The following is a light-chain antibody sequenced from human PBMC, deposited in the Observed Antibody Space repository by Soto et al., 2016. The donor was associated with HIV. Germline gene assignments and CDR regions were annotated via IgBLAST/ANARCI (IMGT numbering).Light chain of an antibody. CDR3: MQAVQTPLT. V-gene: IGKV2-28*01. J-gene: IGKJ5*01. Sequence: DIEMTQSPLSLTVTPGEPASISCRSSHSLLHSNGYYYLTWYLQKSGQSPRRLIYLGPTRASGVPDRFSGSGSDTDFTLKISRVEADDVGVYYCMQAVQTPLTFGQGTRLEIK. CDR2: LGP. CDR1: HSLLHSNGYYY.